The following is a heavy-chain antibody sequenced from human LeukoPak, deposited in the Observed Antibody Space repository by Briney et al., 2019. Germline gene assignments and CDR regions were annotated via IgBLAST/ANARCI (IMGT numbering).Heavy chain of an antibody. Sequence: GGSLRLSCEVSGFTFETYWMSWVHQAPGKGLEWVANIDEDGNEEHYVRSVKGRFTISRDNAKNLVYLQMNSLRVDDTAVYYCTRGETMDVWGKGTTVTVSS. CDR1: GFTFETYW. J-gene: IGHJ6*03. D-gene: IGHD5-24*01. CDR2: IDEDGNEE. CDR3: TRGETMDV. V-gene: IGHV3-7*01.